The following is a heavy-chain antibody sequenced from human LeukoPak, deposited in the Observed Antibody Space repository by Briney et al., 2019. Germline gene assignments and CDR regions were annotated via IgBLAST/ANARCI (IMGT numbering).Heavy chain of an antibody. J-gene: IGHJ4*02. V-gene: IGHV3-7*01. CDR3: ARDEAAVSGPGGY. CDR2: IKGDGSEK. D-gene: IGHD6-19*01. CDR1: GFTFSSYW. Sequence: GGSLRLSCAASGFTFSSYWMSWVRQAPGKGLEWVANIKGDGSEKYYVDSVRGRFTISRDNVKNSLYLQMNSLRAEDTAVYYCARDEAAVSGPGGYWGQGTLVTVSS.